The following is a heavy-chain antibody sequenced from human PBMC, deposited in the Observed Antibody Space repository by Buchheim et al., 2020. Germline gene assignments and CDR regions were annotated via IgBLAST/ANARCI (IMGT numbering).Heavy chain of an antibody. CDR3: ARVAGLRWLQSAYYFDY. Sequence: QVQLVQSGAEVKKPGASVKVSCKASGYTFTDNYIHWVRQAPGQGLVWMGVINPGGGGTAYAQKFQGRVTMTRDMSTSTVYMELSSLRSEDTAMYYCARVAGLRWLQSAYYFDYWGQGTL. D-gene: IGHD5-24*01. V-gene: IGHV1-46*01. CDR1: GYTFTDNY. J-gene: IGHJ4*02. CDR2: INPGGGGT.